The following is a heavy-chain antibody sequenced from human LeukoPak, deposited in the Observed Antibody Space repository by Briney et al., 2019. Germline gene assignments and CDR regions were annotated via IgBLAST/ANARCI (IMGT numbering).Heavy chain of an antibody. Sequence: VASVKVSCKASGYTFTSYGISWVRQAPGQGLEWMGWISAYNGNTNYAQKLQGRVTMTTDTSTSTAYMELRSLRSDDTAAYYCAREGRTMVRGVDYYYYGMDVWGQGTTVTVSS. V-gene: IGHV1-18*01. CDR3: AREGRTMVRGVDYYYYGMDV. CDR1: GYTFTSYG. D-gene: IGHD3-10*01. CDR2: ISAYNGNT. J-gene: IGHJ6*02.